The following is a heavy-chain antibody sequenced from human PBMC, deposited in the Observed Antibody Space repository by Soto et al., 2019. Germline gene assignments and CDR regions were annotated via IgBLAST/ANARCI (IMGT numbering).Heavy chain of an antibody. V-gene: IGHV1-69*06. CDR1: GGTFSDFA. CDR3: ARDRIQLRLGKYSFHGMDV. J-gene: IGHJ6*02. CDR2: IVPRFGSP. Sequence: QVQLVQSGAEMRKPGSSLRVSCKASGGTFSDFAFRWVRQAPGQGLEWMGGIVPRFGSPNYAQKFGGWVTISADTSTSTVYMEVSSLRFDDTAVYFCARDRIQLRLGKYSFHGMDVWGQGTTITVSS. D-gene: IGHD3-16*01.